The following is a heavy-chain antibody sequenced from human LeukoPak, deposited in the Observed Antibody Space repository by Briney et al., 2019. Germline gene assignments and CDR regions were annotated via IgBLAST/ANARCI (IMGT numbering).Heavy chain of an antibody. CDR3: ARDPFLDY. J-gene: IGHJ4*02. CDR1: GFTFSTYT. CDR2: ISSSSSYI. V-gene: IGHV3-21*01. Sequence: GGSLRLSCAASGFTFSTYTMNWVRQAPGKGLEWVSSISSSSSYIYYADSVKGRFTISRDNAKNSLYLQMSSLRAEDTAVYYCARDPFLDYWDQGTLVTVSS.